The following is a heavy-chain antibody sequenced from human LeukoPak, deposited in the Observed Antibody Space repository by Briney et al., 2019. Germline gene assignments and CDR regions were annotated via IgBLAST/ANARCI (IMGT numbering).Heavy chain of an antibody. Sequence: GASLKISCKGSGYSFTSYWIGVVRQMPGKGLEWMGIIYPGDSDTSYSTSFHGQVTISADKSISTAYLQWSSLKASDTAMYYCARVVGAKAFDIWGQGTMVTVSS. CDR2: IYPGDSDT. V-gene: IGHV5-51*01. CDR3: ARVVGAKAFDI. J-gene: IGHJ3*02. D-gene: IGHD1-26*01. CDR1: GYSFTSYW.